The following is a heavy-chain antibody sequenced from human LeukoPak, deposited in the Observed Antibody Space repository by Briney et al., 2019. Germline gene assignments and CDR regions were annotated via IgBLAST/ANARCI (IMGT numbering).Heavy chain of an antibody. CDR3: ARGLCGGDCYDY. CDR1: GFTFTNYG. Sequence: GGSLRLSCAASGFTFTNYGMHWVRQAPGKGQEWVAVVWFDGTNKYYADSVKGRFTISRDNSKNTVYLQMNSLRAEDTAVYYCARGLCGGDCYDYWGQGTLVTVSS. V-gene: IGHV3-33*01. D-gene: IGHD2-21*01. CDR2: VWFDGTNK. J-gene: IGHJ4*02.